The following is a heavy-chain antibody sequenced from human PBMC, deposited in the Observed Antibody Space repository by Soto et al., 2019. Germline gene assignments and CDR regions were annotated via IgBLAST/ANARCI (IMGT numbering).Heavy chain of an antibody. CDR2: ISGSGGST. CDR1: GFTFSSYA. CDR3: ARSPQWLGPPLDY. J-gene: IGHJ4*02. Sequence: EVQLLESGGGLVQPGGSLRLSCAASGFTFSSYAMSWVRQAPGKGLEWVSAISGSGGSTYYADSVKGRFTISRDNSKNPLYLQMNSLRAEDTAVYYCARSPQWLGPPLDYWGQGTLVTVSS. D-gene: IGHD6-19*01. V-gene: IGHV3-23*01.